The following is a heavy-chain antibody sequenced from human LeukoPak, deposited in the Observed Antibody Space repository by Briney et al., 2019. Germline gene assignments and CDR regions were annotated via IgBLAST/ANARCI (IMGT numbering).Heavy chain of an antibody. V-gene: IGHV3-21*01. CDR3: ARDQYSSSWYRDRVGDAFDI. CDR1: GFTFCSYS. Sequence: PGGSLRLSCAASGFTFCSYSMNWVRQAPGKGLEWVSSISSSSSYIYYADSVKGRFTISRDNAKNSLYLQMNSLRAEDTAVYYCARDQYSSSWYRDRVGDAFDIWGQGTMVTVSS. J-gene: IGHJ3*02. CDR2: ISSSSSYI. D-gene: IGHD6-13*01.